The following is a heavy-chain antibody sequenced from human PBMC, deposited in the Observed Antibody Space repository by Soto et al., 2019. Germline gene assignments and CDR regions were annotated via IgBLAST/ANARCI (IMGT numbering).Heavy chain of an antibody. D-gene: IGHD3-16*01. CDR2: IYSGGNT. CDR3: ARGLYDYVCGSYAQFDY. V-gene: IGHV3-53*01. Sequence: GGSLRPSCAASGLTVSSNYMSWVRQAPGEGLEWVSVIYSGGNTYYADSVKGRFTISRDNSKNTLFLQMNSLRAEDTAVYYCARGLYDYVCGSYAQFDYWGQGTLVTVSS. CDR1: GLTVSSNY. J-gene: IGHJ4*02.